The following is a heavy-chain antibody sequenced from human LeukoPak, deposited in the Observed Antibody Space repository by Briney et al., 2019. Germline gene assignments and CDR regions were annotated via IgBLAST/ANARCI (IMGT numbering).Heavy chain of an antibody. CDR3: ARDTVLDAFDI. CDR1: GGSISSGSYY. V-gene: IGHV4-61*02. Sequence: PSETLSLTCTVSGGSISSGSYYWSWIRQPAGKGLEWIGRIYTSGSTNYNPSLKSRVTISVDTSKNQFSLKLSSVTAADTAVYYCARDTVLDAFDIWGQGTMVTVSS. D-gene: IGHD4-11*01. J-gene: IGHJ3*02. CDR2: IYTSGST.